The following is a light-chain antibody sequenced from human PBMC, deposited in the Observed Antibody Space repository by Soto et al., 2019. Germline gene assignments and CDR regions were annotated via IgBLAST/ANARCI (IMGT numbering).Light chain of an antibody. V-gene: IGKV4-1*01. CDR2: WAS. CDR1: QNVLYSSNNKNY. J-gene: IGKJ3*01. CDR3: QQFFRVPFP. Sequence: DIVMTQSPDSLAVSLGERATINCKSSQNVLYSSNNKNYLAWYQQKPGQPPKVLIYWASTRESGVPDRFSGRGFGTDFHLPISSPQAEDLAIFYCQQFFRVPFPFGPGTKVDIK.